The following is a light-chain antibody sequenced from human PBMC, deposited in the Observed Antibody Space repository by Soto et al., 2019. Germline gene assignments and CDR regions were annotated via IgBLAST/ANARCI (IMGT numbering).Light chain of an antibody. CDR3: MQALQTPPYT. V-gene: IGKV2-28*01. J-gene: IGKJ2*01. CDR1: HRLLHSNGYHD. CDR2: LGS. Sequence: DIVMTQSPLSLSVTPGEPASISCRSCHRLLHSNGYHDLDWYLQKPGQSPHLLIYLGSHRASGVPDRFSGSGSGTDFTLKISRVEAEDVGVYFCMQALQTPPYTFGQGTKLEI.